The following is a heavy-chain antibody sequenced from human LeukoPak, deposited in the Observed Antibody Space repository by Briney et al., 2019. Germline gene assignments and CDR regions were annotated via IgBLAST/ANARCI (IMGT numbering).Heavy chain of an antibody. D-gene: IGHD6-19*01. V-gene: IGHV3-30*02. CDR1: GFTFSSYG. CDR2: IRYDGTNE. CDR3: AKDRGSGWYFDY. Sequence: GGSLRLSCAASGFTFSSYGMHWVRQAPGKGLEWVAFIRYDGTNEYYADSVKGRFTISRDNSKNTLYLQMNSPRAEDTAMYYCAKDRGSGWYFDYWGQGTLVTVSS. J-gene: IGHJ4*02.